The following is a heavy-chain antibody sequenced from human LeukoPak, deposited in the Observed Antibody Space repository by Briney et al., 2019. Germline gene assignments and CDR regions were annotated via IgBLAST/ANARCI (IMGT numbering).Heavy chain of an antibody. D-gene: IGHD5-12*01. V-gene: IGHV3-7*01. CDR1: GFTFNRYW. Sequence: SGGSLRLSCAASGFTFNRYWMSWVRQAPGKELQWVANIKQDGSAKYYVDSVKGRFTISRDNAKNSLYLRMNRLRAEDTAVYYCARVEASGYDYGAFDYWGQGTLVTVSS. J-gene: IGHJ4*02. CDR3: ARVEASGYDYGAFDY. CDR2: IKQDGSAK.